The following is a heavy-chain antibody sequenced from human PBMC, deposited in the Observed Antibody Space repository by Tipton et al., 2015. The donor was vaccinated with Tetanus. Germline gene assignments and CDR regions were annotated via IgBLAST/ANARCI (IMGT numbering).Heavy chain of an antibody. CDR3: ASYNIPYYFDY. Sequence: PGLVKPSETLSLTCTVSGASVRAGDYSWNWIRQPPGKGLEWLAYVSYRGRTNSNYFLKSRITVSQDASKNQFSLRLTSVTAADTAVYYCASYNIPYYFDYWGRGTLVTVSS. J-gene: IGHJ4*02. CDR2: VSYRGRT. D-gene: IGHD2-2*02. V-gene: IGHV4-61*08. CDR1: GASVRAGDYS.